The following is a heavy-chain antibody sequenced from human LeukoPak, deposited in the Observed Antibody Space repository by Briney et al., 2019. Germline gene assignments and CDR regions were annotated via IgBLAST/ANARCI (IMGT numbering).Heavy chain of an antibody. CDR2: ISGSGGST. CDR1: GFTFSSYA. CDR3: ARDLAYSRLDY. D-gene: IGHD5-18*01. V-gene: IGHV3-23*01. J-gene: IGHJ4*02. Sequence: PGGSLRLSCAASGFTFSSYAMSWVRQAPGKGLEWVSAISGSGGSTYYADSVKGRFTISRDNSENTLYLQMNSLRVEDTAFHYCARDLAYSRLDYWGQGMLVTVSS.